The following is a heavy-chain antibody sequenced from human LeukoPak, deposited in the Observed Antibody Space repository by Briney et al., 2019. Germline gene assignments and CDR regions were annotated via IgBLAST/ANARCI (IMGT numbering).Heavy chain of an antibody. Sequence: PSQTLSLTCTVSGYSISSGYYWGWIRQPPGKGLEWIGSIYHSGSTYYNPSLKSRVTISVDTSKNQFSLKLSSVTAADTAVYYCAREPYYYDSSGDGFWGQGTLVTVSS. V-gene: IGHV4-38-2*02. CDR3: AREPYYYDSSGDGF. CDR1: GYSISSGYY. D-gene: IGHD3-22*01. CDR2: IYHSGST. J-gene: IGHJ4*02.